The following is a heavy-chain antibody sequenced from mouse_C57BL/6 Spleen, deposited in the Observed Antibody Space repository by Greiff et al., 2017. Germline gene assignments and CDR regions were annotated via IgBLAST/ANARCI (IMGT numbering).Heavy chain of an antibody. CDR2: ISDGGSYT. CDR1: GFTFSSYA. D-gene: IGHD2-4*01. V-gene: IGHV5-4*01. J-gene: IGHJ1*03. Sequence: EVKLVESGGGLVKPGGSLKLSCAASGFTFSSYAMSWVRQTPEKRLEWVATISDGGSYTYYPDNVKGRFTISRDNAKNNLYLQMSHLKSEDTAMYYCARDHDYDVKWYFDVWGTGTTVTVSS. CDR3: ARDHDYDVKWYFDV.